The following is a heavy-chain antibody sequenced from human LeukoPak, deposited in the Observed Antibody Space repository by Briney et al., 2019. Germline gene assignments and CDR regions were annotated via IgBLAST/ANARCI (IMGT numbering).Heavy chain of an antibody. CDR3: ARTHLGELLNWFDP. V-gene: IGHV1-69*13. CDR1: GGTFSSYA. J-gene: IGHJ5*02. CDR2: IIPIFGTA. Sequence: SVKVSCKASGGTFSSYAISWVRQAPGQGLEWMGGIIPIFGTANYAQKFQGRVTITADESTSTAYMELSSLRSEDTAVYYCARTHLGELLNWFDPWGQGTLVTVSS. D-gene: IGHD1-26*01.